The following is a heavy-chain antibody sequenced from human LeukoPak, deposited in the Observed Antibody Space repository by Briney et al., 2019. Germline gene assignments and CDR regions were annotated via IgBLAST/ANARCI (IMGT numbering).Heavy chain of an antibody. V-gene: IGHV4-39*07. CDR2: IYYSGST. D-gene: IGHD2-15*01. Sequence: SETLSLTCTVSGGSISSSSYYWGWIRQPPGKGLEWIGSIYYSGSTYYNPSLKSRVTISVDTSKNQFSLKLSSVTAADTAVYYCARVVSLLLEEGGEFDPWGQGTLVTVSS. CDR1: GGSISSSSYY. CDR3: ARVVSLLLEEGGEFDP. J-gene: IGHJ5*02.